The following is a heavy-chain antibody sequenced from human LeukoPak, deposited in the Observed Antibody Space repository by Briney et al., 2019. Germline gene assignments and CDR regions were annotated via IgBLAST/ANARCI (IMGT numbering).Heavy chain of an antibody. CDR2: IYSGGST. J-gene: IGHJ3*02. CDR3: AKAKQWLVRDAFDI. V-gene: IGHV3-53*05. D-gene: IGHD6-19*01. Sequence: GGSLRLSCAASEFSVGSNYMTWVRQAPGKGLEWVSLIYSGGSTYYADSVKGRFTISRDNAKNSLYLQMNSLRAEDMALYYCAKAKQWLVRDAFDIWGQGTMVTVSS. CDR1: EFSVGSNY.